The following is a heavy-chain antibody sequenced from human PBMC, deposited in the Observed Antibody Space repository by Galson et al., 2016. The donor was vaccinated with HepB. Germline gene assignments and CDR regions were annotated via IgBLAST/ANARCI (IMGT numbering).Heavy chain of an antibody. D-gene: IGHD7-27*01. Sequence: ISGDSVSSNSAGWYWIRQSPSRGLEWLGRTYYRSKWHFDYAESVKSRITINPDTAKNQFSLQLNSVTPEDTAIYSCARSYLLGRGFGSWGQGTLVTVSS. V-gene: IGHV6-1*01. CDR1: GDSVSSNSAG. CDR2: TYYRSKWHF. J-gene: IGHJ4*02. CDR3: ARSYLLGRGFGS.